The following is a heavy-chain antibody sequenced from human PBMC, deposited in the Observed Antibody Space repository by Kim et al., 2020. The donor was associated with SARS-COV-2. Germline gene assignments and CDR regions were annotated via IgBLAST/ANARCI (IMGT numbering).Heavy chain of an antibody. CDR1: GGTFSSYA. D-gene: IGHD6-19*01. J-gene: IGHJ3*02. V-gene: IGHV1-69*13. CDR2: IIPIFGTA. Sequence: SVKVSCKASGGTFSSYAISWVRQAPGQGLEWMGGIIPIFGTANYAQKFQGRVTITADESTSTAYMELSSLRSEDTAVYYCARDQQRIAVAGAFDIWGQGTMVTVSS. CDR3: ARDQQRIAVAGAFDI.